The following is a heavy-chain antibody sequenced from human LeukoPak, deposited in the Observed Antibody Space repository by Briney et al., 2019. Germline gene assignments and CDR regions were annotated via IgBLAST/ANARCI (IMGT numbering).Heavy chain of an antibody. J-gene: IGHJ4*02. CDR3: AKGLYDYVDY. D-gene: IGHD2/OR15-2a*01. Sequence: SSETLSLTCAVYGXSFSGYYWSWIRQPPGKGLEWIGEINHSGSTNYNPSLKSRVTISVDTSKNQFSLKLSSVTAADTAVYYCAKGLYDYVDYWGQGTLVTVSS. CDR1: GXSFSGYY. V-gene: IGHV4-34*01. CDR2: INHSGST.